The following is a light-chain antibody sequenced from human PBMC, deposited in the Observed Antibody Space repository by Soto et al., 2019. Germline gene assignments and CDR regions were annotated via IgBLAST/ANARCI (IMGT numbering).Light chain of an antibody. CDR2: DAS. CDR1: QSVGKY. Sequence: ELVMKQSPSTLCGSPGDRATISCRASQSVGKYLAWYQQKPGQAPRLLIYDASNRATGTPARFSGSGSGTDFTLTISSLEPEDFAVYCCQHYGRSLITFGQGTRPEIK. J-gene: IGKJ5*01. V-gene: IGKV3-11*01. CDR3: QHYGRSLIT.